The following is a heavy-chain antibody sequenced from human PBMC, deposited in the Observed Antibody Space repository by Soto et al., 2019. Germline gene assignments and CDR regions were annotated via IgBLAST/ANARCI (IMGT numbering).Heavy chain of an antibody. D-gene: IGHD3-16*01. J-gene: IGHJ5*02. CDR1: GGSISSSSYY. Sequence: PSETLSLTCTVSGGSISSSSYYWRWIRQPPGKGLEWIGSIYYSGSTYYNPSLKSRVTISVDTSKNQFSLKLSSVTAADTAVYYCARPVAVSGRRNNWFDPWGQGTLVTVSS. CDR3: ARPVAVSGRRNNWFDP. CDR2: IYYSGST. V-gene: IGHV4-39*01.